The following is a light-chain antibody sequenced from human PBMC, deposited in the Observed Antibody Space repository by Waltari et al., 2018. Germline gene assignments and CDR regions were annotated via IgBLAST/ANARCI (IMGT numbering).Light chain of an antibody. Sequence: QTVVTQEPSLTVSPGGTVTLTCASSTGAVTSGYYPNGFQQKPGQTTRALIYSTSNKHPWTPARFSGSLLGVKAALTLSGVQPEDEADYYCLLYYGGAQVFGGRTKLTVL. J-gene: IGLJ2*01. CDR1: TGAVTSGYY. V-gene: IGLV7-43*01. CDR2: STS. CDR3: LLYYGGAQV.